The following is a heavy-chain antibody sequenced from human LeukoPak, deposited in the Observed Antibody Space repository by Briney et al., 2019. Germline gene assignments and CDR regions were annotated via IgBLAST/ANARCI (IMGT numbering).Heavy chain of an antibody. CDR1: GFTFSSYS. D-gene: IGHD5-18*01. J-gene: IGHJ4*02. Sequence: GGSLRLSCAASGFTFSSYSMNWVRQAPGKGLEGVLYISSSSSTIYYADSVRGRFTISRDNAKNSLYLQMNSLRAEDTAVYYCARDRRGYSYGFDYWGQGTLVTVSS. CDR2: ISSSSSTI. CDR3: ARDRRGYSYGFDY. V-gene: IGHV3-48*04.